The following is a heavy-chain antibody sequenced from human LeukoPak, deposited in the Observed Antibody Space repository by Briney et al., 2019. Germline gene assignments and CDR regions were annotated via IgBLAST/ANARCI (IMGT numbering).Heavy chain of an antibody. CDR3: ASLEYGSGSYYRDDAFDI. J-gene: IGHJ3*02. CDR1: GYTFTGYY. D-gene: IGHD3-10*01. Sequence: GASVKVSCKASGYTFTGYYMHWVRQAPGQGLEWMGWINPNSGGTNYAQKFQGRVTMTRDTSISTAYMELSSLRSDDTAVYYCASLEYGSGSYYRDDAFDIWGQGTMVTVSS. CDR2: INPNSGGT. V-gene: IGHV1-2*02.